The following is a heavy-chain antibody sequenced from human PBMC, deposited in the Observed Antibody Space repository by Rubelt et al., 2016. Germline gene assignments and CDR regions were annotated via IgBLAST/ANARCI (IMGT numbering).Heavy chain of an antibody. CDR1: GGSISSSSYY. D-gene: IGHD3-3*01. CDR3: ARGRFLEWLPPDY. V-gene: IGHV4-39*01. CDR2: IYYSGST. J-gene: IGHJ4*02. Sequence: QLQLQESGPGLVKPSETLSLTCTVSGGSISSSSYYWGWIRQPPGKGLEWIGSIYYSGSTYYNPSLKSRATICVDTAKDQFALTPSSVTAADTAGYYCARGRFLEWLPPDYWGQGTLVTVSS.